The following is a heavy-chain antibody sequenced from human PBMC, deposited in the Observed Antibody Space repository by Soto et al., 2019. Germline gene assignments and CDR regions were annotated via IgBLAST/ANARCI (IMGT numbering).Heavy chain of an antibody. V-gene: IGHV3-7*01. J-gene: IGHJ6*04. D-gene: IGHD6-13*01. CDR3: ARERAARL. CDR2: IKQDGSEE. CDR1: GFTFSSYW. Sequence: EVQLVESGGGLVQPGGSLRLSCAASGFTFSSYWMSWFRQAPGKGLEWVANIKQDGSEENYVDSVKGRFTISRDNAKNAQYLQMNSLRVEDTAVYYCARERAARLWGKGTTVTVSS.